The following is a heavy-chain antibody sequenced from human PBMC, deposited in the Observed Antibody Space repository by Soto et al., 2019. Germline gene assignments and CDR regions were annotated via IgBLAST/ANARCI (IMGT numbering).Heavy chain of an antibody. Sequence: TSETLSLTCTVSGVSISSDGNYWSWIRQHPGKGLEWIGYIYYSGSTNYNPSLKSRVTISVDTSKNQFSLKLNSVTAADTAVYYCARARMVRGIIYYYGMDVWGQGTTVTVSS. CDR3: ARARMVRGIIYYYGMDV. J-gene: IGHJ6*02. CDR1: GVSISSDGNY. V-gene: IGHV4-31*03. D-gene: IGHD3-10*01. CDR2: IYYSGST.